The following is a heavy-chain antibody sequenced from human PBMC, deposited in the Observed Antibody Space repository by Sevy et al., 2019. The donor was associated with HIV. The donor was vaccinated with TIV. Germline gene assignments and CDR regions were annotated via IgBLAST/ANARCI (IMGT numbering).Heavy chain of an antibody. CDR3: ARSHCSSTSCYAYYYYGMDV. Sequence: GGSLRLSCAASGFTFSSYSMNWVRQAPGKGLEWVSYISSSSSTIYYADPVKGRFTISRDNAKNSLYLQMNSLRDEDTAVYYCARSHCSSTSCYAYYYYGMDVWGQGTTVTVSS. D-gene: IGHD2-2*01. V-gene: IGHV3-48*02. CDR1: GFTFSSYS. CDR2: ISSSSSTI. J-gene: IGHJ6*02.